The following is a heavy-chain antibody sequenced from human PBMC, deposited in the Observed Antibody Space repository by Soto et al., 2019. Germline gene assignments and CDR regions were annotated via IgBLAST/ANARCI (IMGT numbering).Heavy chain of an antibody. CDR3: AREIAVVAATQTTPYYYGMDV. J-gene: IGHJ6*02. CDR2: IYSGGST. V-gene: IGHV3-53*01. CDR1: GFTVSSNY. D-gene: IGHD2-15*01. Sequence: PGRSLRFSCAASGFTVSSNYMSWVRQAQGKGLEWVSVIYSGGSTYYADSVKGRFTISRDNSKNTLYLQMNSLRAEDTAVYYCAREIAVVAATQTTPYYYGMDVWGQGTTVTVSS.